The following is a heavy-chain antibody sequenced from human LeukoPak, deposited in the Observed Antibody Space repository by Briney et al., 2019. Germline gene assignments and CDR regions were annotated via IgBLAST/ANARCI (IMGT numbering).Heavy chain of an antibody. D-gene: IGHD2-2*01. CDR3: AREGSDQLSKDFDY. Sequence: ASVKVSCKSSGFTFTDHYIHWVRQGPGQGLEWMGYIGPHSTFTSSPQEFQGRVTMTRDTSLSTAYMELSRLTSDDTAVYYCAREGSDQLSKDFDYWGQGTLVTVSS. CDR1: GFTFTDHY. J-gene: IGHJ4*02. CDR2: IGPHSTFT. V-gene: IGHV1-2*02.